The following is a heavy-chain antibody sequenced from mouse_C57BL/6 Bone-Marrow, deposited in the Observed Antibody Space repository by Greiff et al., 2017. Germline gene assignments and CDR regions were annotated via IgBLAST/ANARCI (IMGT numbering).Heavy chain of an antibody. Sequence: EVQLQQSGPELVKPGASVKIPCKASGYTFTDYNMDWVKQSHGKSLEWIGDINPNNGGTIYNQKFKGKATLTVDKSSSTAYMELRSLTSEDTAVYYCARSDGKEYYYAMDYWGQGTSVTVSS. D-gene: IGHD2-1*01. J-gene: IGHJ4*01. V-gene: IGHV1-18*01. CDR3: ARSDGKEYYYAMDY. CDR2: INPNNGGT. CDR1: GYTFTDYN.